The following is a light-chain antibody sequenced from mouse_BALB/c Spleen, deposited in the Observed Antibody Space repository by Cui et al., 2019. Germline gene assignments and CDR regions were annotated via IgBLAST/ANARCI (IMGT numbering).Light chain of an antibody. CDR3: QQRSSYPWT. J-gene: IGKJ1*01. V-gene: IGKV4-70*01. CDR1: SSVSD. Sequence: QIVLTPSPAIMSASPGEKVTIICSASSSVSDMHWYQQKPGKSPKRWIYDTSKLDSGVPDRFSGSGSGTYYSLTISSMEAEDSANYYCQQRSSYPWTFGGGTKLELK. CDR2: DTS.